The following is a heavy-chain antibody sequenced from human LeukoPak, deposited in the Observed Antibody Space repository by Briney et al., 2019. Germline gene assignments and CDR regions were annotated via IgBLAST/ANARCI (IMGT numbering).Heavy chain of an antibody. Sequence: ASVKVSCKASGYTLPSYDINWVRQATGQGLEWMGWMNPNSDNTGYAQKFQGRVTMTRNTSISTAYMELSSLRSEDTAVYYCARVYYDNSGYYPYYFDYWGQGTLVTVSS. D-gene: IGHD3-22*01. J-gene: IGHJ4*02. CDR2: MNPNSDNT. CDR3: ARVYYDNSGYYPYYFDY. V-gene: IGHV1-8*01. CDR1: GYTLPSYD.